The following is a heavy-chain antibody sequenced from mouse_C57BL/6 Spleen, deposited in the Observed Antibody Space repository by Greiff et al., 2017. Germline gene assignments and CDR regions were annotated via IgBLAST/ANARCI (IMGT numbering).Heavy chain of an antibody. CDR1: GFTFSDYG. CDR3: ARGPVVAPFDY. CDR2: ISSGSSTI. V-gene: IGHV5-17*01. J-gene: IGHJ2*01. D-gene: IGHD1-1*01. Sequence: EVKLMESGGGLVKPGGSLKLSCAASGFTFSDYGMHWVRQAPEKGLEWVAYISSGSSTIYYADTVKGRFTISRDNAKNTLFLQMTSLRSEDTAMYYCARGPVVAPFDYWGQGTTLTVSS.